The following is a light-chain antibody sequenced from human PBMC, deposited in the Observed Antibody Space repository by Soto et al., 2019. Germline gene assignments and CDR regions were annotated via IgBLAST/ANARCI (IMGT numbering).Light chain of an antibody. V-gene: IGLV2-8*01. CDR3: SSYAGSNNFGV. Sequence: QSALTQPHSASGSPGQSVTISCTGTSSDVGGYNYVSWYQQHPGKATKLMIYEVNKRPSGVPDRFSGSKSGNTASLTVSGLQAEDEAYYYCSSYAGSNNFGVFGTGTKVTVL. J-gene: IGLJ1*01. CDR1: SSDVGGYNY. CDR2: EVN.